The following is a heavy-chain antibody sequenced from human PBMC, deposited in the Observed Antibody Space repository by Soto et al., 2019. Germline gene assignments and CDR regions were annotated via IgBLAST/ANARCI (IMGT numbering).Heavy chain of an antibody. V-gene: IGHV3-11*01. Sequence: GGSLRLSCAASGFTFSDYYMTWIRQAPGSGLEWVSYISGSSGTISYANSVKGRFTISRDNAQNSLYLQMTSLRAEDTAVYYCARGTYRSKTDFDYWGQGTLVTVSS. CDR3: ARGTYRSKTDFDY. D-gene: IGHD6-13*01. CDR1: GFTFSDYY. J-gene: IGHJ4*02. CDR2: ISGSSGTI.